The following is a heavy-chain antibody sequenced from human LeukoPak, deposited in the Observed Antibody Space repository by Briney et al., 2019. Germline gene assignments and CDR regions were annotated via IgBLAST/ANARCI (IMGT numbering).Heavy chain of an antibody. J-gene: IGHJ5*02. CDR2: IFPLDSDT. Sequence: GESLKISCKGSAYTFSTSWIAWARQMPGKGLEWMGIIFPLDSDTRYSPSLQGQVIISVDKSISTAYLQWSSLKTSDTAIYYCATVGTTGTRWFDPWGQGTLVTVSS. D-gene: IGHD1-1*01. CDR3: ATVGTTGTRWFDP. V-gene: IGHV5-51*01. CDR1: AYTFSTSW.